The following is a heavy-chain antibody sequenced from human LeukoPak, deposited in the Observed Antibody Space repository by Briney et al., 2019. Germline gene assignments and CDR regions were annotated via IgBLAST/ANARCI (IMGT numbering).Heavy chain of an antibody. CDR1: GGSISSYY. V-gene: IGHV4-59*08. CDR2: IYYSGST. CDR3: ARAGGGVMDWFDP. Sequence: SETLSLTCTVSGGSISSYYWSWIRQPPGKGLEWIGYIYYSGSTNYNPSLKSRVTISVDTSKNQFSLKLSSVTAADTAVYYCARAGGGVMDWFDPWGQGTLVTVSS. J-gene: IGHJ5*02. D-gene: IGHD3-16*01.